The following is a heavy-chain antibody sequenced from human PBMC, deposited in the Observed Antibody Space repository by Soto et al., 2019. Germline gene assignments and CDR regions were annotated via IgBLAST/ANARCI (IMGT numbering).Heavy chain of an antibody. CDR1: GGSISSSSYY. Sequence: PSETLSLTCTVSGGSISSSSYYWGWIRQPPGKGLEWIGSIYYSGSTYHNPSLKSRVTISVDTSKNQFSLKLSSVTAADTAVYYCASPKIAFYNWFDPWGQGTLVTVSS. V-gene: IGHV4-39*01. CDR2: IYYSGST. J-gene: IGHJ5*02. CDR3: ASPKIAFYNWFDP. D-gene: IGHD3-3*02.